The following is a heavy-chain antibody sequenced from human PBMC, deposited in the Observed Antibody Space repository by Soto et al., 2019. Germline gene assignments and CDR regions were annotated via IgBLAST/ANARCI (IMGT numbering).Heavy chain of an antibody. CDR3: AKRRLNTITSLSDW. CDR2: IYSGGST. J-gene: IGHJ4*02. V-gene: IGHV3-66*04. CDR1: GLTVSSNY. Sequence: PGGSLRLSCAASGLTVSSNYMSWVRQAPGKGLEWVSVIYSGGSTYYADSVKGRFTISRDNSKNTLYLQMNSLRAEDTAVYYCAKRRLNTITSLSDWWGQGTLVTVSS. D-gene: IGHD3-16*02.